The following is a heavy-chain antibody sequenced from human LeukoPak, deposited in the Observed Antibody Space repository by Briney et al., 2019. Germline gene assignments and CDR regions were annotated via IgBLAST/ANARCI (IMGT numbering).Heavy chain of an antibody. J-gene: IGHJ5*02. Sequence: PSETLSLTCTVSDDSITSPNYYWSWVRQPAGKGLEWIGHIYTTGKTNYNPSFKSRVTMSIDTSKKHFSLKLTSVTAADTAMYYCARVATGTYRGENWFDPWGQGTLVTVSS. D-gene: IGHD1-1*01. V-gene: IGHV4-61*09. CDR1: DDSITSPNYY. CDR3: ARVATGTYRGENWFDP. CDR2: IYTTGKT.